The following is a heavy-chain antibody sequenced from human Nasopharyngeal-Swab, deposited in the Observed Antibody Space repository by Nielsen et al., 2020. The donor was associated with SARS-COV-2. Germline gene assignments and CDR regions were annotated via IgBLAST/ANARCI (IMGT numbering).Heavy chain of an antibody. CDR2: IIPIFGAA. V-gene: IGHV1-69*13. CDR3: ARPLEAGNDEIFDAFDI. D-gene: IGHD1-1*01. CDR1: GYTFTSYY. J-gene: IGHJ3*02. Sequence: SVKVSCKASGYTFTSYYMHWVRQAPGQGLEWMGGIIPIFGAANYAQKFQGRVTITADESTSTAYMDLSSLRSEDTAVYYCARPLEAGNDEIFDAFDIWRQGTMVTVSS.